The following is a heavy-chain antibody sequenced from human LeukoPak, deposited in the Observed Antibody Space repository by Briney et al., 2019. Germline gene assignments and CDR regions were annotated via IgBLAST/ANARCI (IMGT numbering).Heavy chain of an antibody. Sequence: ASVKVSCKASGYTFTGYYMHWVRQAPGQGLERMGWINPNSGGTNYAQKFQGRVTMTRGTSISTAYMELSRLRSDDTAVYYCARVTKYYDSSGYCLGYWGQGTLVTVSS. V-gene: IGHV1-2*02. CDR1: GYTFTGYY. CDR3: ARVTKYYDSSGYCLGY. J-gene: IGHJ4*02. D-gene: IGHD3-22*01. CDR2: INPNSGGT.